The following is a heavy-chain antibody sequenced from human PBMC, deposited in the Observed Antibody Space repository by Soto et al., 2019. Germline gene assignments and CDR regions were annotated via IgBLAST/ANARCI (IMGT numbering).Heavy chain of an antibody. CDR2: IRSKAYGGTT. D-gene: IGHD3-16*01. Sequence: GGSLRLSCTASGFTFGDYAMSWFRQAPGKGLEWVGFIRSKAYGGTTEYAASVKGRFTIPSDDSKSIAYLQMNSLKTEDTAVYYCTREDYIWGSSRNWFDPWGQGTLVTVSS. CDR3: TREDYIWGSSRNWFDP. CDR1: GFTFGDYA. J-gene: IGHJ5*02. V-gene: IGHV3-49*03.